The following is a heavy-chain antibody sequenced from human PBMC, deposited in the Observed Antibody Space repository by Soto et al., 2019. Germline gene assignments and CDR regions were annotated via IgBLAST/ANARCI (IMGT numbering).Heavy chain of an antibody. Sequence: GGSLRLSCAASGFTFSDYAMSWVRQAPGKGLEWVSAITGSGGRPYYADSVKGRFTISRDMTKSTLYLQMSGLRAEDTAVYFCAKATYYYDSSSYYRVYFDYWGQGTLVTV. CDR2: ITGSGGRP. CDR1: GFTFSDYA. D-gene: IGHD3-22*01. J-gene: IGHJ4*02. CDR3: AKATYYYDSSSYYRVYFDY. V-gene: IGHV3-23*01.